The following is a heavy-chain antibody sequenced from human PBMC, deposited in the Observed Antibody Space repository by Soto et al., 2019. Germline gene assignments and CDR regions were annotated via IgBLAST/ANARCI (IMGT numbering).Heavy chain of an antibody. CDR2: IYHSGST. J-gene: IGHJ4*02. CDR3: ARVPDY. Sequence: QLQLQEYGSGLVKHSQTLSLTCAASGGSISSGGYSWIWIRQPPGKGLEWIGYIYHSGSTYYNPSLKIRVTISVDRAKNQCSLKLSSVTAADTAVYYCARVPDYWGQGTLVTVSS. CDR1: GGSISSGGYS. V-gene: IGHV4-30-2*01.